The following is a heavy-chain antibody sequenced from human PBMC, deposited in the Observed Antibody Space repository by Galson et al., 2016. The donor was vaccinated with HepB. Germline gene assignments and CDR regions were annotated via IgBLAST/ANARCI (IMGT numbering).Heavy chain of an antibody. D-gene: IGHD3-3*01. CDR2: TYYRTQWSN. Sequence: CAISGDSVSNNSATWNWLRQSPSGGLEWLGRTYYRTQWSNDYALSVRSRITISPDTSNNQFFLRLMSVTPGDTAVYFCARTEGGWSDFFDFWGQGTRVIVSS. CDR3: ARTEGGWSDFFDF. J-gene: IGHJ4*02. V-gene: IGHV6-1*01. CDR1: GDSVSNNSAT.